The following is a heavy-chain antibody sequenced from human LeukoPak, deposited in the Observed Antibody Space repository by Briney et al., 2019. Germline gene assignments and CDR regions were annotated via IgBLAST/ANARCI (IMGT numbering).Heavy chain of an antibody. CDR2: MNPNNDNT. V-gene: IGHV1-8*03. D-gene: IGHD2-21*02. J-gene: IGHJ4*02. CDR1: GYTFTNYV. CDR3: ARVTGSIDY. Sequence: ASVKVSCKASGYTFTNYVINWVRQATGQGLEWLGWMNPNNDNTGYAQKFQGRVTITRNTSISTAYMDLNSLRSEDTAVYYCARVTGSIDYWGQGTLVTVSS.